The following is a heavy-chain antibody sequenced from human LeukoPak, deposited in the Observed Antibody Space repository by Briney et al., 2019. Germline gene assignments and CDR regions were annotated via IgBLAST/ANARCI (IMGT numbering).Heavy chain of an antibody. D-gene: IGHD6-13*01. Sequence: SETLSLTCALYGGSFSGYYWSWIRQPPGKGLEWIGEINHSGSTNYNPSLKSRVTISLDTSKHQFSLNLSSVTAADTAVYYCARDRIEAAARGWFDPWGQGTLVTVSS. CDR1: GGSFSGYY. CDR2: INHSGST. V-gene: IGHV4-34*01. J-gene: IGHJ5*02. CDR3: ARDRIEAAARGWFDP.